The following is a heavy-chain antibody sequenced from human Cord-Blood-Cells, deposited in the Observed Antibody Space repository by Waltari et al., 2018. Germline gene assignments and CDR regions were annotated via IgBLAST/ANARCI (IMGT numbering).Heavy chain of an antibody. CDR2: INHSGST. CDR1: GGSFRGYY. Sequence: QVQLQQWGAGLLKPSETLSLTCAVYGGSFRGYYWIWIRQPPGRGLEWIGEINHSGSTNYNPSLKSRVTISVDTSKNQFSLKLSSVTAADTAVYYCARWHCSSTSCSPDYYGMDVWGQGTTVTVSS. CDR3: ARWHCSSTSCSPDYYGMDV. J-gene: IGHJ6*02. V-gene: IGHV4-34*01. D-gene: IGHD2-2*01.